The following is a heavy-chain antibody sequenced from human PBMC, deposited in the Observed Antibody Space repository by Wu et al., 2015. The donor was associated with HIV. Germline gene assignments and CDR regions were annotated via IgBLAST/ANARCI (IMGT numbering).Heavy chain of an antibody. CDR3: ARKLKEAQTLWFGDHAFAL. CDR1: GYTLASHG. J-gene: IGHJ3*01. V-gene: IGHV1-18*04. CDR2: IDTYKKKT. D-gene: IGHD3-10*01. Sequence: QVRLVQSRTEVKKPGASVRISCRAFGYTLASHGINWVRQAPGQGLEWMGWIDTYKKKTRSLQKFRGRVTMTTDTSTTTAYMELRSLTSDDTAVYYCARKLKEAQTLWFGDHAFALWGQGTMVIVSS.